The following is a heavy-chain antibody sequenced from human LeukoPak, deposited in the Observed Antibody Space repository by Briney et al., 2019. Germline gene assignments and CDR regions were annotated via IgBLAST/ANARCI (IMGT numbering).Heavy chain of an antibody. D-gene: IGHD3-10*01. Sequence: NSSETLSLTCTVSGGSISSTNYYWGWIRQPPGKGLEWIGSIYYSGSTYYNPSLKSRVTISVDTSKNQFSLKLNSVTAADTAVYYCARGGYYGSGNDFRFDPWGQGTLVTVSS. V-gene: IGHV4-39*07. CDR3: ARGGYYGSGNDFRFDP. J-gene: IGHJ5*02. CDR2: IYYSGST. CDR1: GGSISSTNYY.